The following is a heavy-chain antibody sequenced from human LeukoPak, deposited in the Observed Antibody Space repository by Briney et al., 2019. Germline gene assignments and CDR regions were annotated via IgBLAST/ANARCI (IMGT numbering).Heavy chain of an antibody. D-gene: IGHD1-26*01. J-gene: IGHJ4*02. CDR3: ARGFDRRGHNSPYSGSYGRRGYFDY. V-gene: IGHV3-21*01. CDR1: GFTFSSYS. CDR2: ISSSSSYI. Sequence: GGSLRLSCAASGFTFSSYSMNWVRQAPGKGLEWVSSISSSSSYIYYADSVKGRFTISRDNAKNSLYLQMNSLRAEDTAVYYCARGFDRRGHNSPYSGSYGRRGYFDYWGQGTLVTVSS.